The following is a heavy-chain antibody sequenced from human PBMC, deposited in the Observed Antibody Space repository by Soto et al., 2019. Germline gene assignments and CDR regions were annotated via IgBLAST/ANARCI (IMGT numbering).Heavy chain of an antibody. CDR3: ARESDWPRGYFES. Sequence: SETLSLTCSVSGGSISSGYYFCTWIRQRPGEGLEWIGYISYSGSTNYNPSLESRITMSVDTSKNQFSLKLNSVTAADTAVYYCARESDWPRGYFESWGQGIQVTVSS. V-gene: IGHV4-31*03. D-gene: IGHD2-21*01. CDR1: GGSISSGYYF. J-gene: IGHJ4*02. CDR2: ISYSGST.